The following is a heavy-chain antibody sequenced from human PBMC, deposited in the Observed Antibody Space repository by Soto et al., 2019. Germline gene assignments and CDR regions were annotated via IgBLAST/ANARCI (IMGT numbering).Heavy chain of an antibody. CDR2: VWFDGSDK. D-gene: IGHD3-22*01. CDR3: AKSLVVIHPGDFDY. CDR1: GFTFSRDG. Sequence: PGGSLRLSCAASGFTFSRDGMHWVRQAPGKVLEWVALVWFDGSDKYSSDSVTGRFTISRDNSKNTLYLQMNSLRAEDTAVYYCAKSLVVIHPGDFDYWGQGTLVTVSS. V-gene: IGHV3-33*06. J-gene: IGHJ4*02.